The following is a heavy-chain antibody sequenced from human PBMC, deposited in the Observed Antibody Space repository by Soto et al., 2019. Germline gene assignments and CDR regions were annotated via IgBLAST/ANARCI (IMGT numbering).Heavy chain of an antibody. CDR1: GYTFTGYY. Sequence: ASVKVSCKASGYTFTGYYMHWVRQAPGQGLEWMGWINPNSGGTNYAQKFQGRVTLTRDTSISTAYMELSRLRSDDTAVYYCARAYDFWSGIYGMDVWGQGTTVTVSS. CDR2: INPNSGGT. V-gene: IGHV1-2*02. CDR3: ARAYDFWSGIYGMDV. J-gene: IGHJ6*02. D-gene: IGHD3-3*01.